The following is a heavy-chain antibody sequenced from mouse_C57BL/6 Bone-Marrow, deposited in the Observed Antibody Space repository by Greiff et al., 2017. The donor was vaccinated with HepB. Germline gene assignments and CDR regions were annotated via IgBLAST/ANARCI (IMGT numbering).Heavy chain of an antibody. J-gene: IGHJ4*01. CDR1: GFTFSSYA. Sequence: EVMLVESGEGLVKPGGSLKLSCAASGFTFSSYAMSWVRQTPEKRLEWVAYISSGGDYIYYADTVKGRFTISRDNARNTLYLQMSSLKSEDTAMYYCTRDPRPIYYYGSSYGAMDYWGQGTSVTVSS. V-gene: IGHV5-9-1*02. CDR3: TRDPRPIYYYGSSYGAMDY. CDR2: ISSGGDYI. D-gene: IGHD1-1*01.